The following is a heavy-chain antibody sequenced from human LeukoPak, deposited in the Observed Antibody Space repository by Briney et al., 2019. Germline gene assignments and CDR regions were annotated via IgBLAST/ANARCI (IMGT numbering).Heavy chain of an antibody. J-gene: IGHJ4*02. CDR2: VYWSGTT. CDR3: ARNVPGAVADY. CDR1: GDSIARSTYY. V-gene: IGHV4-39*07. Sequence: SETLSLTCTVSGDSIARSTYYWGWIRQAPGKGLEWLGIVYWSGTTYYNPSFKSRVTISVDTSKSEFSLKLRSVAAADTAVYYCARNVPGAVADYWGQGTLVTVSS. D-gene: IGHD6-19*01.